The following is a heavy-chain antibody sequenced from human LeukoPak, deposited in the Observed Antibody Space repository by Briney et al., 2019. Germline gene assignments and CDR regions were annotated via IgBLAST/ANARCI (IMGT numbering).Heavy chain of an antibody. J-gene: IGHJ4*02. CDR2: IRQDGSDK. D-gene: IGHD6-6*01. V-gene: IGHV3-7*01. Sequence: GGSLRLSCAASVFSFSSYWMSWVRQAPGKGLEWVANIRQDGSDKYYVDSVKGRFTISRDNAKNSLFLQMNSLRAEDTAVYFCTTDSGGGRPFDYWGQGTLVTVSS. CDR1: VFSFSSYW. CDR3: TTDSGGGRPFDY.